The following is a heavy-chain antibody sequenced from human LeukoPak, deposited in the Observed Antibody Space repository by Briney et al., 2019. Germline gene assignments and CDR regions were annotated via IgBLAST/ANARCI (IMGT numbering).Heavy chain of an antibody. D-gene: IGHD2-2*02. CDR1: GTSISNYY. CDR2: IYYSGDT. V-gene: IGHV4-59*01. Sequence: ASETLSLTCTVSGTSISNYYWSWIRQPPGKGLEWIGYIYYSGDTNYNPSLKSRVTMSVDTPKNQFSLKLSSLTAADTAVFYCARGTTRYTTTYYFDYWGQGTLVTVSS. CDR3: ARGTTRYTTTYYFDY. J-gene: IGHJ4*02.